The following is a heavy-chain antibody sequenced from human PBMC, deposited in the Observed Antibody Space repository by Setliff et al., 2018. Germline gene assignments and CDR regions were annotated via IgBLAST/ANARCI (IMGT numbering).Heavy chain of an antibody. D-gene: IGHD3-3*01. J-gene: IGHJ4*02. CDR2: IKQDGGET. Sequence: PGGSLRLSCAASGFTFSSYSMMWVRQAPGKGLEWVANIKQDGGETSYVDSVKGRFTISRDTAKRSVYLQMSSLRADDTAVYYCARGEYDNFWRGHSGYFDYWGQGALVTVSS. V-gene: IGHV3-7*03. CDR3: ARGEYDNFWRGHSGYFDY. CDR1: GFTFSSYS.